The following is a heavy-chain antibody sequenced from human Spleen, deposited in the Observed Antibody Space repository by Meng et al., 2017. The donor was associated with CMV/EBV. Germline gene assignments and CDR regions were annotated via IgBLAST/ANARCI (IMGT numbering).Heavy chain of an antibody. J-gene: IGHJ4*02. V-gene: IGHV1-2*02. Sequence: VSCKAYGYTFTAHYVHWVRQAPGQGLEWMGWIHPHRGDTNYAQKFQGRVTLTRDTSINTGYMELTRLTSDDTAVYYCARDNNWGPDYWGQGTLVTVSS. CDR2: IHPHRGDT. D-gene: IGHD7-27*01. CDR1: GYTFTAHY. CDR3: ARDNNWGPDY.